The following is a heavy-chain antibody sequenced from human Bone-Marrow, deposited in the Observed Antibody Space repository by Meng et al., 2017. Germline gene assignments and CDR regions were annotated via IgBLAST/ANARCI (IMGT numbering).Heavy chain of an antibody. V-gene: IGHV1-69*06. CDR1: GGSLSSYG. CDR2: SIPIFGPA. J-gene: IGHJ5*02. CDR3: ARVVGYSGSYELDP. Sequence: VREVQLGAEGEKPGSPVKVLGEASGGSLSSYGISLVRPVPGQGLEWMGGSIPIFGPANYTQKFQGRVTITADKSTSTAYMELSRLRSEDTAVYYCARVVGYSGSYELDPWGQGTLVTVSS. D-gene: IGHD1-26*01.